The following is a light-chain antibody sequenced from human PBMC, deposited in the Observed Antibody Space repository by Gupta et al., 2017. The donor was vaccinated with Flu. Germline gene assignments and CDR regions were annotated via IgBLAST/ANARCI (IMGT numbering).Light chain of an antibody. CDR3: SSYTSSSAVV. J-gene: IGLJ2*01. Sequence: QSALTQPASVSGSPGQSITISCTGTSSDVGAYNYVSWYQQHPDKAPNLMIYEVSDRPSGVSYRFSGSKSGNTASLTISGLQAEDEADYYGSSYTSSSAVVFGGGTKLTVL. CDR1: SSDVGAYNY. V-gene: IGLV2-14*01. CDR2: EVS.